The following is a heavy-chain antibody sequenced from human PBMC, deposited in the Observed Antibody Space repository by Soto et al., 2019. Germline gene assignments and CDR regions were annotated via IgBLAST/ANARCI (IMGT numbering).Heavy chain of an antibody. CDR1: GYTFTGYF. V-gene: IGHV1-2*02. J-gene: IGHJ4*02. D-gene: IGHD3-10*01. Sequence: ASVQVSCKASGYTFTGYFMHWVRQAPGQGLEWMGWINPYSGGADYAQSFQGRVTMTRDTSISTVYMELSRLRFDDTAVYYCARVIRGAYYNSPLDTWGQGTGVTV. CDR2: INPYSGGA. CDR3: ARVIRGAYYNSPLDT.